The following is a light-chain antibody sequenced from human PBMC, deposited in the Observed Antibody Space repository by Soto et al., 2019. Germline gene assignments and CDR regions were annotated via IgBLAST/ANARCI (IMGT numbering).Light chain of an antibody. Sequence: ATQMTQSPSSLSASVGDRVTIACRASQGIRTELGWYQQKAGEAPKLLIYAASTLQSGVPPRFSGSGSGTDFTLTISSLQPEDFATYYCLQDYDSPRTFGQGTKVDIK. CDR2: AAS. CDR3: LQDYDSPRT. J-gene: IGKJ1*01. V-gene: IGKV1-6*01. CDR1: QGIRTE.